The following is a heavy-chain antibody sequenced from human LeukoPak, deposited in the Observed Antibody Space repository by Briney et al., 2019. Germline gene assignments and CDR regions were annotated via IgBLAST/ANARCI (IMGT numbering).Heavy chain of an antibody. D-gene: IGHD2-2*01. CDR3: ASHCSSTSCYSSGHY. CDR2: ISSSGSTI. V-gene: IGHV3-11*01. J-gene: IGHJ4*02. CDR1: GFTFSDYY. Sequence: GGSLRLSCAASGFTFSDYYMSWIRQAPGKGLEVVSYISSSGSTIYYADAVKSRVTISRDNAKNSLHLQMNQPRAEDTAVYYCASHCSSTSCYSSGHYWGQGTLVTVSS.